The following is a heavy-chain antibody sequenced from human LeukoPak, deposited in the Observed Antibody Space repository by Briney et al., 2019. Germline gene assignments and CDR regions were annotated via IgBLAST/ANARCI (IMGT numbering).Heavy chain of an antibody. CDR1: GFTFSDYW. CDR3: ARWRGSTSERSDY. V-gene: IGHV3-7*01. Sequence: GGSLRLSCTASGFTFSDYWMTWVRQAPGKGLEWVTNIKQDGSAKYYVDSVKGRFTISRDNAKNSLYLQMDSLRVEDTATYYCARWRGSTSERSDYWGQETLVTVSS. D-gene: IGHD2-2*01. CDR2: IKQDGSAK. J-gene: IGHJ4*02.